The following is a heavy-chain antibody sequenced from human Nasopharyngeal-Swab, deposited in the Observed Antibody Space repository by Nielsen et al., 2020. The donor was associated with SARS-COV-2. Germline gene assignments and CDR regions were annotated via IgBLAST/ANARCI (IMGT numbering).Heavy chain of an antibody. CDR1: GGSISSSSYY. Sequence: ESLKISCTVSGGSISSSSYYWGWIRQPPGKGLEWIGSIYYSGSTYYNPSLKSRVTISVDTSKNQFSLKLSSVTAADTAVYYCARLYGDYPDYWGQGTLVTVSS. CDR3: ARLYGDYPDY. J-gene: IGHJ4*02. D-gene: IGHD4-17*01. V-gene: IGHV4-39*01. CDR2: IYYSGST.